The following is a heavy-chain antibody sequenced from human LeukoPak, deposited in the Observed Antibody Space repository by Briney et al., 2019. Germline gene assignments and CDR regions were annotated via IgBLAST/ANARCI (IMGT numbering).Heavy chain of an antibody. CDR3: ARHRRLVGANTFDY. J-gene: IGHJ4*02. D-gene: IGHD1-26*01. CDR2: INHSGST. CDR1: GGSFSGYY. V-gene: IGHV4-34*01. Sequence: PSETLSLTCAVYGGSFSGYYWSWIRQPPGKGLEWIGEINHSGSTNYNPSLKSRVTISVDTSKNQFSLKLSSVTAADTAVYYCARHRRLVGANTFDYWGQGTLVTVSS.